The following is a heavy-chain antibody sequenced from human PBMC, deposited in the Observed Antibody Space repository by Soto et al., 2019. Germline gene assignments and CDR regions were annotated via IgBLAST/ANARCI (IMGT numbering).Heavy chain of an antibody. V-gene: IGHV1-69*08. CDR2: IIPILGIA. CDR3: ARDLSSISVTTPGVDY. Sequence: QVQLVQSGAEVKKPGSSVKVSCKASGGTFSSYTISWVRQAPGQGLEWMGRIIPILGIANYAQKFQGRVTITADKSTSTAYMELSSLRSEDTAVYYCARDLSSISVTTPGVDYWGQGTLVTVSS. J-gene: IGHJ4*02. D-gene: IGHD4-17*01. CDR1: GGTFSSYT.